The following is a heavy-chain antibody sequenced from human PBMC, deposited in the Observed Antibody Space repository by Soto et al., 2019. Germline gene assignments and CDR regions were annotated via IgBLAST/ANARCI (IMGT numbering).Heavy chain of an antibody. CDR3: ARVSNEYGGNGAFDY. Sequence: SETLSLTCSVSGGSLSGFPVIWIRQPPGKGLEWVGYIYHTGRSNYNPSLKSRLTISLDMSRNQFSLQLTSVTAADPALYYCARVSNEYGGNGAFDYWGLGTRVAVSS. D-gene: IGHD4-17*01. CDR2: IYHTGRS. J-gene: IGHJ4*02. V-gene: IGHV4-59*01. CDR1: GGSLSGFP.